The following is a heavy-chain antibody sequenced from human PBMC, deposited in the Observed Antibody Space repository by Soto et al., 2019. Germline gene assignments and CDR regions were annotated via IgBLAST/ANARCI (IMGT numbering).Heavy chain of an antibody. CDR2: IYPSDSDT. Sequence: GESLKISCKASGYSFASYWIAGVRQKPGKGLEWMGVIYPSDSDTRYSPSFQGQVTISADKSIGTAYLQWSSLKASDTAMYFCAQFALCSCDYYHYGIDVWGQRTTVTVSS. D-gene: IGHD3-3*01. CDR3: AQFALCSCDYYHYGIDV. CDR1: GYSFASYW. V-gene: IGHV5-51*01. J-gene: IGHJ6*02.